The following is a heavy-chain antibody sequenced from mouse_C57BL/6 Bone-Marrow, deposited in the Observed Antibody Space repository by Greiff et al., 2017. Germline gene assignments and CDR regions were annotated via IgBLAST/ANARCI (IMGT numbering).Heavy chain of an antibody. CDR3: ARRYYGSSWGFAY. V-gene: IGHV5-17*01. CDR2: ISSGSSTI. J-gene: IGHJ3*01. CDR1: GFTFSDYG. Sequence: DVHLVESGGGLVKPGGSLKLSCAASGFTFSDYGMHWVRQAPEKGLEWVAYISSGSSTIYYADTVKGRFTISRDNAKNTLFLQMTSLRSEDTAMYYCARRYYGSSWGFAYWGQGTLVTVSA. D-gene: IGHD1-1*01.